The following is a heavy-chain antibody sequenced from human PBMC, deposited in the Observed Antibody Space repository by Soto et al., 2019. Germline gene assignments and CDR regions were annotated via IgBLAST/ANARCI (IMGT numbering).Heavy chain of an antibody. J-gene: IGHJ1*01. V-gene: IGHV3-33*01. CDR3: ARDLVAASGWVNAEYFQH. D-gene: IGHD6-19*01. CDR2: IWYDGSNK. Sequence: QVQPVESGGGVVQPGRSLRLSCAASGFTFSSYGMHWVRQAPGKGLEWVAVIWYDGSNKYYADSVKGRFTISRDNSKNTLYLQMNSLRAEDTAVYYCARDLVAASGWVNAEYFQHWGQGTLVTVSS. CDR1: GFTFSSYG.